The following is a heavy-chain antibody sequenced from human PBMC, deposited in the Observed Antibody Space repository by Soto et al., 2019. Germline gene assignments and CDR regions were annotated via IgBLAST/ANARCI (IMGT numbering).Heavy chain of an antibody. CDR1: GGTFSSYA. V-gene: IGHV1-69*12. Sequence: QVQLVQSGAEVKKPGSSVKVSCKASGGTFSSYAISWVRQAPGQGLEWMGGIIPIFGTANYAQKFQGRVKINAEESTKTGLMGVRRLRSGDQALYLCARADKVAFCCGDCYSTFYYWGQGTLVTVSS. CDR3: ARADKVAFCCGDCYSTFYY. CDR2: IIPIFGTA. D-gene: IGHD2-21*02. J-gene: IGHJ4*02.